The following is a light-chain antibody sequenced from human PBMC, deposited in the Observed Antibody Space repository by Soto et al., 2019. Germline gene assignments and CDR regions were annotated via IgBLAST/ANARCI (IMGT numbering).Light chain of an antibody. Sequence: EIVLTQSPATLSLSPGERATLSCRASQSVSSYLAWYQQKPGQAPRLLIYDASNRATGIPARFSGSWSGTVFPLTISILEPEDFAVYYRQQRSNWPLTFGGGTKVEIK. CDR2: DAS. J-gene: IGKJ4*01. CDR1: QSVSSY. V-gene: IGKV3-11*01. CDR3: QQRSNWPLT.